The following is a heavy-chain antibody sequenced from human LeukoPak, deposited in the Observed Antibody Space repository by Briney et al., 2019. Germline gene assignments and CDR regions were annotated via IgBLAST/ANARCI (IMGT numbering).Heavy chain of an antibody. J-gene: IGHJ4*02. CDR1: GFTFSRYA. Sequence: GGSLRLSCGASGFTFSRYAMRWVRQAPGKGLEWVSAISSSGGSTYYADSVRGRFIISRDSSKNTLYLQMNSLRAEDTAVYYCAKGGAQVGGQGTLVTVSS. V-gene: IGHV3-23*01. CDR3: AKGGAQV. D-gene: IGHD1-26*01. CDR2: ISSSGGST.